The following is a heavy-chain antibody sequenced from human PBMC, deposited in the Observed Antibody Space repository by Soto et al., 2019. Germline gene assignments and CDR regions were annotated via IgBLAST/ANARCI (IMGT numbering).Heavy chain of an antibody. V-gene: IGHV4-34*01. Sequence: QVQLQQWGAGLLKSSETLSLTCAVYGGSFSGYYWSWIRQPPGKGLEWIGEINHSGTTNYNPSLKDRVSISVDTSKKQLSLRLTSMTAADTGVYFCASGLRGIGAAGAVAWFDPWGPGTLVTVSS. J-gene: IGHJ5*02. CDR2: INHSGTT. D-gene: IGHD6-13*01. CDR3: ASGLRGIGAAGAVAWFDP. CDR1: GGSFSGYY.